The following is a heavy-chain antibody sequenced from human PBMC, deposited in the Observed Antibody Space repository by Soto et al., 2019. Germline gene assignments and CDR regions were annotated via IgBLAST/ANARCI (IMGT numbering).Heavy chain of an antibody. CDR2: ISACSGNT. J-gene: IGHJ4*02. CDR1: GYTFTSYG. Sequence: GASVKVSCKASGYTFTSYGISWVRQAPGQGLEWMGVISACSGNTTYAQKFLGRVTVTRDTSTSTAYMELSSLRSDDTAVYYCARGGHIAVVTASFDYWGQGTLVTVS. CDR3: ARGGHIAVVTASFDY. V-gene: IGHV1-18*01. D-gene: IGHD2-21*02.